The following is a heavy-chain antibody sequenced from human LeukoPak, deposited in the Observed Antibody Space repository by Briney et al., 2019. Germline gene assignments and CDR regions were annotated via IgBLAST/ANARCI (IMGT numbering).Heavy chain of an antibody. Sequence: GGSLRLSCAASGFIFRNYVVAWVRQAPGKGLEWVSQISNSGGSTYYADSVKGRFTISRDNSKNTLYLQMNSLRAEDTAVYYCARRAGAYSHPYDYWGQGTLVTVSS. J-gene: IGHJ4*02. CDR1: GFIFRNYV. V-gene: IGHV3-23*01. CDR2: ISNSGGST. CDR3: ARRAGAYSHPYDY. D-gene: IGHD4/OR15-4a*01.